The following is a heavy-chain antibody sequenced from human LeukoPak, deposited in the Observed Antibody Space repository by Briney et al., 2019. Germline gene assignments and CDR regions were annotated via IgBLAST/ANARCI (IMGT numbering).Heavy chain of an antibody. V-gene: IGHV3-20*04. CDR1: GFTFSNAW. CDR3: ARDPGGSGSSFNY. Sequence: PGGSLRLSCAASGFTFSNAWMSWVRQAPGKGLEWVSGINWNGGSTGYADSVKGRFTISRDTAKNSLYLQLNSLRAEDTALYYCARDPGGSGSSFNYWGQGTLVTVSS. J-gene: IGHJ4*02. D-gene: IGHD3-22*01. CDR2: INWNGGST.